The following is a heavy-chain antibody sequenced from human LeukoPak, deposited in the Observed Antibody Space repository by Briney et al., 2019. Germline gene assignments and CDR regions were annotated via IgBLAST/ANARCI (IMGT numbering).Heavy chain of an antibody. CDR3: AKEGMVVATISYYYYMDV. V-gene: IGHV3-30*18. Sequence: PGGSLRLSCAASGFTFSSYGMHWVRQAPGKGLEWVAVISYDGSNKYYADSVKGRFTISRDNSKNTLYLQMNSLRAEDTAVYYCAKEGMVVATISYYYYMDVWGKGTTVTISS. CDR2: ISYDGSNK. J-gene: IGHJ6*03. CDR1: GFTFSSYG. D-gene: IGHD5-12*01.